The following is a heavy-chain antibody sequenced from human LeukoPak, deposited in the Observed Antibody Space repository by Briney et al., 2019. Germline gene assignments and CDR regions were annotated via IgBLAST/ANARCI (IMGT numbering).Heavy chain of an antibody. CDR3: ARSDYGDYVSPGAFDY. D-gene: IGHD4-17*01. V-gene: IGHV1-2*04. CDR1: GYTFTGHY. J-gene: IGHJ4*02. Sequence: ASVKVSCKASGYTFTGHYMHWVRQAPGQGLEWMGWINPNSGGTNYAQKFQGWVTMTRDTSISTAYMELSRLRSDDTAVYYCARSDYGDYVSPGAFDYWGQGTLVTVSS. CDR2: INPNSGGT.